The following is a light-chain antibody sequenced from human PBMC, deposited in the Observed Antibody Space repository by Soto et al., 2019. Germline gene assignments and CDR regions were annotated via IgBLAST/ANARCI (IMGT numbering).Light chain of an antibody. Sequence: EIVLTQSPATLSLSPGERATLSCRASQSVSSYLAWYQLKPGQAPRLLIYGASSRATGIPDRFSGSGSGTDFTLTINRLEPEDFAVYYCQQYGSSGTFGQGTKVDIK. V-gene: IGKV3-20*01. CDR2: GAS. J-gene: IGKJ1*01. CDR1: QSVSSY. CDR3: QQYGSSGT.